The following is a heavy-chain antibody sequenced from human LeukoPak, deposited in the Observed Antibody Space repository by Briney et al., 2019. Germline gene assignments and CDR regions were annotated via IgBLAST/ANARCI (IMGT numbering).Heavy chain of an antibody. Sequence: ASVKVSCKASGYTFTSYDINWVRQAPGQGLEWMGWINPNSGGTNYAQKFQGRVTMTRDTSISTAYMELSRLRSDDTAVYYCARTYSGGSCYYYWGQGTLVTVSS. CDR1: GYTFTSYD. CDR2: INPNSGGT. J-gene: IGHJ4*02. V-gene: IGHV1-2*02. CDR3: ARTYSGGSCYYY. D-gene: IGHD2-15*01.